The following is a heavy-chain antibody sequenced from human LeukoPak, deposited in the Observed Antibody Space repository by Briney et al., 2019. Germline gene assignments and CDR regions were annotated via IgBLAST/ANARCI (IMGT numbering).Heavy chain of an antibody. CDR3: AREMEDSGSYFFDY. CDR1: GYTFTSYG. CDR2: ISAYNGNT. J-gene: IGHJ4*02. D-gene: IGHD1-26*01. Sequence: ASVKVSCKASGYTFTSYGISWVRQAPGPGLEWMGWISAYNGNTNYAQKLQDRVTMTTDTSTSTAYMELRSLRSDDTAVYYCAREMEDSGSYFFDYWGQGTLVTVSS. V-gene: IGHV1-18*01.